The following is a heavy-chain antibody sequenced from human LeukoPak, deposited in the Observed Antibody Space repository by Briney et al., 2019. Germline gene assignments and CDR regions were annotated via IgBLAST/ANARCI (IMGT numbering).Heavy chain of an antibody. J-gene: IGHJ3*02. CDR3: ARGGLLYSSGWYEGDAFDI. V-gene: IGHV3-30-3*01. Sequence: GGSLRLSCAASGFTFSSYAMHWVRQAPGKGLEWVAVISYDGSNKYYADSVKGRFTISRDNSKNTLYLQMNSLRAEDTAVYYCARGGLLYSSGWYEGDAFDIWGQGTMVTVSS. D-gene: IGHD6-19*01. CDR2: ISYDGSNK. CDR1: GFTFSSYA.